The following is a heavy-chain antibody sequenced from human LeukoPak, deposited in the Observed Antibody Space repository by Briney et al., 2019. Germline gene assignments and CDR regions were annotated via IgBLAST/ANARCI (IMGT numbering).Heavy chain of an antibody. V-gene: IGHV4-39*07. CDR1: GGSISSSSYY. CDR2: INHSGST. Sequence: PSETLSLTCTVSGGSISSSSYYWGWIRQPPGKGLEWIGEINHSGSTNYNPSLKSRVTISVDTSKNQFSLKLSSVTAADTAVYYCARSYLRLMVRGVYPLGYWGQGTLVTVSS. CDR3: ARSYLRLMVRGVYPLGY. J-gene: IGHJ4*02. D-gene: IGHD3-10*01.